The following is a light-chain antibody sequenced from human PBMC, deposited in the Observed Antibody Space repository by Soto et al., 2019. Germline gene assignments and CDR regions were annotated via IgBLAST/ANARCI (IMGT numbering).Light chain of an antibody. CDR3: SSYTSSSTRV. Sequence: QSVLTQPASVSGSPGQSITISCTGTSSDVGGYNYVSWYQQHPGNAPKLMIYEISNRPSGVSNRFSGSKSGNTASLTISGLQAEDEADYYCSSYTSSSTRVFGTGTKVTVL. V-gene: IGLV2-14*01. CDR2: EIS. CDR1: SSDVGGYNY. J-gene: IGLJ1*01.